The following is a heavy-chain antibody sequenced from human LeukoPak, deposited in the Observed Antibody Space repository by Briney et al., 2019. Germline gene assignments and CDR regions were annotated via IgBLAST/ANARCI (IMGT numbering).Heavy chain of an antibody. V-gene: IGHV3-74*01. CDR2: INSDGSST. D-gene: IGHD6-13*01. CDR1: GFIISSNW. J-gene: IGHJ5*02. Sequence: GGSLRLSCAASGFIISSNWMHWVRHAPGKGLVWVSRINSDGSSTSYADSVKGRFSISRDNAKNTLYLQMNSLRAEDTAVYYCVRAAAGFDPWGQGTLVTVSS. CDR3: VRAAAGFDP.